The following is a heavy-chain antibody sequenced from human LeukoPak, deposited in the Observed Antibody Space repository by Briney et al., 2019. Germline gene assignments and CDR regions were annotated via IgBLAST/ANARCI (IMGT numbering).Heavy chain of an antibody. J-gene: IGHJ4*02. V-gene: IGHV3-48*04. CDR1: GFTFSSYS. CDR2: ISSSSSII. CDR3: ARGENTYIDY. Sequence: GGSLRLSCAASGFTFSSYSMNWVRQAPGKGLEWVSYISSSSSIIYYADSVKGRFTISRDNAKNSLYLQMNSLRAEDTAVYYCARGENTYIDYWGQGTLVTVSS. D-gene: IGHD3-16*01.